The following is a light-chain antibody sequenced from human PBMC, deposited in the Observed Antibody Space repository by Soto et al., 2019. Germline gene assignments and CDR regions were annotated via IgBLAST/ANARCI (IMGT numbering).Light chain of an antibody. CDR3: QQLLSYPIT. Sequence: DIKLTQSPSFLSASAGDRVTITCRASQGISSYLAWYQQKPGKAPKLLIYAASTLQSGVPLRFSGSGSGTSFTLTISSLQPEDFATYYCQQLLSYPITFGQGTRLEIK. CDR1: QGISSY. V-gene: IGKV1-9*01. J-gene: IGKJ5*01. CDR2: AAS.